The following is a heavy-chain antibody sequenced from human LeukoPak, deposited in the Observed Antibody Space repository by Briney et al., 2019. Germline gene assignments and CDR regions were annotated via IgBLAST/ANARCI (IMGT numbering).Heavy chain of an antibody. CDR1: GYTFTSD. CDR3: ARGAVSRDCSGGSCYHFDI. CDR2: MNPSSGNA. Sequence: ASVKVSCKASGYTFTSDINWVRQATGQGLEWMGWMNPSSGNADYAPKFQGRVTMTRDISIRTAYMELSSLRSEDTAVYYCARGAVSRDCSGGSCYHFDIWGQGTMVTVSS. J-gene: IGHJ3*02. V-gene: IGHV1-8*01. D-gene: IGHD2-15*01.